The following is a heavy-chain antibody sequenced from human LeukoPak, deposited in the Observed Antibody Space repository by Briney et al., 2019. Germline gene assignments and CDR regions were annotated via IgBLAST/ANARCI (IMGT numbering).Heavy chain of an antibody. CDR2: IYYSGST. CDR3: ARQWELAGDGDASDF. D-gene: IGHD1-26*01. J-gene: IGHJ3*01. V-gene: IGHV4-39*01. CDR1: GGSTCIMTDY. Sequence: SETLSLTCTVSGGSTCIMTDYWGGIRQPPGKGLEWIGSIYYSGSTYYNPSHKSRGTISVDTSKNQISLKLSSVTAADTAVYYCARQWELAGDGDASDFWGPGALVTVSS.